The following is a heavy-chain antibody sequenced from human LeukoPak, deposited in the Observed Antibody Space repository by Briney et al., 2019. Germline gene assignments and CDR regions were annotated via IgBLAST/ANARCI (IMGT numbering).Heavy chain of an antibody. Sequence: SQTLSLTCTVSGGSISSGGYYWSWIRQHPGKGLEWIGYIYYSGSTNYNPSLKSRVTISVDTSKNQFSLKLSSVTAADTAVYYCASSPYSSGWYFGYWGQGTLVTVSS. V-gene: IGHV4-31*03. CDR2: IYYSGST. D-gene: IGHD6-19*01. CDR1: GGSISSGGYY. CDR3: ASSPYSSGWYFGY. J-gene: IGHJ4*02.